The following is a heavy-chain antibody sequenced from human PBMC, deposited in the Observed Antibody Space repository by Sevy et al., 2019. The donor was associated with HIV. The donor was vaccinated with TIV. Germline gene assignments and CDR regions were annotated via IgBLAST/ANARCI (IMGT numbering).Heavy chain of an antibody. V-gene: IGHV3-23*01. Sequence: GGSLRLSCAASGFTFSSYAMSWVRQAPGKGLEWVSAISGSGGSTYYADSVKGRFTISRDNSKNTLYLQMNSLRAEETAVYYCAKILTRGFSSWVSFDYWGQGTLVTVSS. CDR2: ISGSGGST. CDR1: GFTFSSYA. D-gene: IGHD6-13*01. CDR3: AKILTRGFSSWVSFDY. J-gene: IGHJ4*02.